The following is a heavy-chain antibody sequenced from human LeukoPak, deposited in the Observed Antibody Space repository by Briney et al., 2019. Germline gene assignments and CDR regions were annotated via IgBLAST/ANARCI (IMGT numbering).Heavy chain of an antibody. CDR1: VGTFSSYA. CDR2: IIPIFGTA. V-gene: IGHV1-69*05. J-gene: IGHJ4*02. D-gene: IGHD5-18*01. Sequence: ASVKVSCKASVGTFSSYAISWVRQAPGQGLEWMGRIIPIFGTANYAQKFQGRVTITTDESTSTAYMGLSSLRSEDTAVYYCARDRIQLWFSRPFYFDYWGQGTLVTVSS. CDR3: ARDRIQLWFSRPFYFDY.